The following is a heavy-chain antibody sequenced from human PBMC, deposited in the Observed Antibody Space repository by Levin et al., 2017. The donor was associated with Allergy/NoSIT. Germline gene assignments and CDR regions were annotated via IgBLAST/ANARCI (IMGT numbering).Heavy chain of an antibody. CDR2: IKGETDGGTR. CDR1: GFTFSSAW. D-gene: IGHD6-13*01. Sequence: GGSLRLSCAGSGFTFSSAWMNWVRQTPGKGLQWIGRIKGETDGGTREYAAPLEGRVTISRDDSRATLFLEMNSLTTEDTGVYYCATEGSRIAAAVFEHCGQGALVTVSS. CDR3: ATEGSRIAAAVFEH. J-gene: IGHJ4*02. V-gene: IGHV3-15*05.